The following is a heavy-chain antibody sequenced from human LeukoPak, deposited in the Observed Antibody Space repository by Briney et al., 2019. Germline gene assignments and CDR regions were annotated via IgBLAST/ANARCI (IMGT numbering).Heavy chain of an antibody. J-gene: IGHJ3*02. V-gene: IGHV5-51*01. Sequence: GESLEISCKGSGCSFTSYWIGWVRQMPGKGLEWMGIIYPGDSDTRYSPSFQGQVTISADKSITTAYLQWSSLKASDTAMFYCARRNGLTDAFDIWGQGTLVTVSS. CDR3: ARRNGLTDAFDI. CDR1: GCSFTSYW. D-gene: IGHD3/OR15-3a*01. CDR2: IYPGDSDT.